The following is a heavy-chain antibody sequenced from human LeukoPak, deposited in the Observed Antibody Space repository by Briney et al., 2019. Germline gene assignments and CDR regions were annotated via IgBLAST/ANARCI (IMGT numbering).Heavy chain of an antibody. J-gene: IGHJ4*02. V-gene: IGHV5-51*01. Sequence: GESLKISCKGSGYSFTTHWIGWVRQMPGKGLEWMGIVNPDDSNTIYSPSFQGQVTISADKSITTAYLQWSSLKASDTAMYYCARVIHLGELSLYDYWGRGTLVTVSS. CDR1: GYSFTTHW. CDR2: VNPDDSNT. D-gene: IGHD3-16*02. CDR3: ARVIHLGELSLYDY.